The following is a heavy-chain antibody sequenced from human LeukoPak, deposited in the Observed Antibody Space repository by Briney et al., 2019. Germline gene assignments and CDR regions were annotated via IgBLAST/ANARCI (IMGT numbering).Heavy chain of an antibody. J-gene: IGHJ5*02. CDR1: GGSISSSNW. V-gene: IGHV4-4*02. CDR2: IYHSGST. CDR3: ARGYTYYYDSSGYCYDT. D-gene: IGHD3-22*01. Sequence: SETLSLTCAVSGGSISSSNWWSWVRQPPGKGLEWIGEIYHSGSTNYDPSLKSRVTISVDKSKNQFSLKLSSVTAADTAVYYCARGYTYYYDSSGYCYDTWGQGTLVTVSS.